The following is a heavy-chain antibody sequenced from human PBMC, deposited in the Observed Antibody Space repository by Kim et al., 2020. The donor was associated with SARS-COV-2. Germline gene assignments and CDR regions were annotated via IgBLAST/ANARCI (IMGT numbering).Heavy chain of an antibody. J-gene: IGHJ4*02. D-gene: IGHD6-13*01. V-gene: IGHV3-23*01. CDR1: GFTFSSYA. Sequence: GGSLRLSCAASGFTFSSYAMSWVRQAPGKGPEWVSIVNGSGGSTYHADSVKGRFAISRDNAKKTLYLQMNSLRAEDTALYYCAKGDSNNWSIIDYWGQGTLVTVSS. CDR3: AKGDSNNWSIIDY. CDR2: VNGSGGST.